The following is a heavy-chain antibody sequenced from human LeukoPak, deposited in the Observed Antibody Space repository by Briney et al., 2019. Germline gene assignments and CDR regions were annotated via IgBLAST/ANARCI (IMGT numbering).Heavy chain of an antibody. CDR3: ARRDPDSEGVDV. Sequence: SETLSLTCTVSGGSISSYYWSRIRQPPGKGLEWIGYIYYSGSTNYNPSLKSRVTISVDTSKNQFSLKLNSVTAADTAIYYCARRDPDSEGVDVWGQGTTVTVSS. CDR2: IYYSGST. J-gene: IGHJ6*02. D-gene: IGHD1-26*01. CDR1: GGSISSYY. V-gene: IGHV4-59*01.